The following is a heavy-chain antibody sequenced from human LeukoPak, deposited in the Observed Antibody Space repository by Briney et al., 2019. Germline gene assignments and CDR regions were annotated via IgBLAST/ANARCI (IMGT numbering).Heavy chain of an antibody. CDR3: ASGQLTGIEVDAFDI. J-gene: IGHJ3*02. Sequence: ASVKVSCKASGFTFTSSAVQWVRQARGQRLEWIGWIVVGSGNTNYAQRFQERVTITRDMSTSTAYMELSSLRSEDTALYYCASGQLTGIEVDAFDIWGQGTMVTVSS. CDR2: IVVGSGNT. D-gene: IGHD6-6*01. CDR1: GFTFTSSA. V-gene: IGHV1-58*01.